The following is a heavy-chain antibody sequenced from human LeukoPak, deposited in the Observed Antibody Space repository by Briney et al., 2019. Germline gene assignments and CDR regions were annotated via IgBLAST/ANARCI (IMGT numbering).Heavy chain of an antibody. CDR2: INDDWGTT. D-gene: IGHD3-10*01. V-gene: IGHV3-64D*06. CDR3: VRGLYGLGWDY. J-gene: IGHJ4*02. CDR1: GFTFSKYA. Sequence: GGSLRLSCSASGFTFSKYAMHWVRQAPGKGLEFVSGINDDWGTTDYADSVKGRFTISRDNSKNTLYLHMNSLRTDDTALNYCVRGLYGLGWDYWGQGTLVTVSS.